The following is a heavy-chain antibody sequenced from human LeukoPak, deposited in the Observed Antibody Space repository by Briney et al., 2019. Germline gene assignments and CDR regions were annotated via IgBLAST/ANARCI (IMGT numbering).Heavy chain of an antibody. V-gene: IGHV1-2*02. D-gene: IGHD3-9*01. CDR1: GYTFTGYY. J-gene: IGHJ4*02. CDR2: IDPNSGGT. Sequence: ASVKVSCKASGYTFTGYYMHWVRQAPGQGLEWMGWIDPNSGGTNYAQKFQGRVTMTRDTSISTAYMELSRLRSDDTAVYYCASRPVYYDILTGYYYETPFDYWAREPWSPSPQ. CDR3: ASRPVYYDILTGYYYETPFDY.